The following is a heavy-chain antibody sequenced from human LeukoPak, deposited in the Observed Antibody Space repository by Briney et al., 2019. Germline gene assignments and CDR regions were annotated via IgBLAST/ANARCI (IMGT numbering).Heavy chain of an antibody. CDR1: GYSISSGYY. D-gene: IGHD6-13*01. J-gene: IGHJ5*02. V-gene: IGHV4-38-2*01. Sequence: PSETLSLTCAVSGYSISSGYYWGWIRQPPRKGLEWIGSIYHNGNTCYNPSLKSRVTISVDTSKNEFSLKLSSVTAADTAVYYCARAYHSSWYLNWFDPWGQGTLVTVSS. CDR2: IYHNGNT. CDR3: ARAYHSSWYLNWFDP.